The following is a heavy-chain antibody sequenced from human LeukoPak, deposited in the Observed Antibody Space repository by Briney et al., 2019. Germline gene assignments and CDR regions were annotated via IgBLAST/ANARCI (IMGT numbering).Heavy chain of an antibody. CDR1: GFTFSTYE. J-gene: IGHJ6*02. CDR2: ISFGGGTI. D-gene: IGHD6-6*01. CDR3: ARVREYSSFRYYYGMDD. V-gene: IGHV3-48*03. Sequence: GSLRLSCAASGFTFSTYEMNWVRRAPGKGLEWVSYISFGGGTIYYADSVKGRFTISRDNAKNSLYLQMNGLRAEDTAVYYCARVREYSSFRYYYGMDDWGQGTTVTVSS.